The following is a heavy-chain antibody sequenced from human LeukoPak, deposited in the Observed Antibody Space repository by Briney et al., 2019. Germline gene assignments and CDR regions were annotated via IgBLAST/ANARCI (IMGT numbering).Heavy chain of an antibody. CDR3: ARTPDRGGFDF. D-gene: IGHD3-10*01. CDR1: GDSFSYFY. V-gene: IGHV4-59*01. Sequence: SETLSLTCTVSGDSFSYFYWSWIRQPPGKGLEYIGYIYYSGRTHYNPSLKSRVTISVDTSKNQFSLSLSSVTAADTAVYYCARTPDRGGFDFWGQGMLVTVSS. CDR2: IYYSGRT. J-gene: IGHJ4*02.